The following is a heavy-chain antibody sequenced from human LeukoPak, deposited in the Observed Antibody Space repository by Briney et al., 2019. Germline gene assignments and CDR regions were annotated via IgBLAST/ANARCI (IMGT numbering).Heavy chain of an antibody. J-gene: IGHJ6*03. V-gene: IGHV4-59*01. CDR2: IYYSGST. Sequence: PSETLSLTCTVSGGSISSYYWSWIRQPPGKGLEWIGYIYYSGSTNYNPSLKSRVTISVDTSKNQFSLKLGSVTAADTAVYYCARGGAMVTPNYYYYYMDVWGKGTTVTVSS. CDR3: ARGGAMVTPNYYYYYMDV. CDR1: GGSISSYY. D-gene: IGHD5-18*01.